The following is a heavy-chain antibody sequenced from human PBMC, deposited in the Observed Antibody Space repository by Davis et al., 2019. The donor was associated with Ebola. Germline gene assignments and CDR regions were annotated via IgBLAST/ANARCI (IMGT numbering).Heavy chain of an antibody. CDR3: ALSSSWYDDTFDY. Sequence: PSETLSLTCTVSEAPVNTYYWNWIRQPAGKGLEWLGQIHVCGSTNYNPSLKSRVTMSLDTSKKHFSMNLSSVTAADTAMYYWALSSSWYDDTFDYWGQGSLVTVSS. D-gene: IGHD6-19*01. V-gene: IGHV4-4*07. CDR2: IHVCGST. J-gene: IGHJ4*02. CDR1: EAPVNTYY.